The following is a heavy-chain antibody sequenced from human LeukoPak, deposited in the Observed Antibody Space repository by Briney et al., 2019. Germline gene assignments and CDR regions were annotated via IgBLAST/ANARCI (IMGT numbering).Heavy chain of an antibody. Sequence: SETLSLTCTVSGGSISSYYWSWIRQPPGKGLEWIGYIYYSGSTNYNPSLKSRVTISVDPSKNQFSLKLSSVTAADTAVYYCARGRGVVVPAAIWFDPWGQGTLVTVSS. CDR3: ARGRGVVVPAAIWFDP. CDR2: IYYSGST. J-gene: IGHJ5*02. V-gene: IGHV4-59*01. CDR1: GGSISSYY. D-gene: IGHD2-2*01.